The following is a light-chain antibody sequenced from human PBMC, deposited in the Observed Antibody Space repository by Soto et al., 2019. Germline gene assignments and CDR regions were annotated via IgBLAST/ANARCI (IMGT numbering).Light chain of an antibody. CDR2: AAS. CDR3: QQYSNWSPEMS. CDR1: ESVSRN. V-gene: IGKV3-15*01. Sequence: EIVMTQAPATLSVSPGERDTRSCRASESVSRNLAWYQQKVGQAPRLLIYAASASATGIPARLSGSGSGTEFTLTISSLQSEDLAVYYCQQYSNWSPEMSVGGGTKVELK. J-gene: IGKJ4*01.